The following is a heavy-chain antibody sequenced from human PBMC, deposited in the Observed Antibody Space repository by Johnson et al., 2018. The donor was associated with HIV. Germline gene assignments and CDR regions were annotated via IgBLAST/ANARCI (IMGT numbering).Heavy chain of an antibody. CDR1: GFTFSSYA. V-gene: IGHV3-30-3*01. J-gene: IGHJ3*02. D-gene: IGHD3-10*01. Sequence: QVPLVESGGGLVQPGRSLRLSCAASGFTFSSYAMHWVRQAPGKGLEWVAVISYDGSNKFYADSVKGRFTIYRVNSENTLYLQMNSLRAEDTAVYYCAKGYGPGSPHGAFDIWGQGTMVTVSS. CDR2: ISYDGSNK. CDR3: AKGYGPGSPHGAFDI.